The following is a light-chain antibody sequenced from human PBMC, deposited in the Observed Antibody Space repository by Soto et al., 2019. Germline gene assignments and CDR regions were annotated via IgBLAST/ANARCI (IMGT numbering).Light chain of an antibody. V-gene: IGLV2-11*01. J-gene: IGLJ1*01. CDR2: DVS. Sequence: QSALTQPRSVSGSPGQSVTISCTGTSSDVGGYNYVSWYQQHPGKAPKLMIYDVSKRPSGVPDRFSGSKSGNTASLTISGLQAEDEAYYYCCSYAGSYTYVFGPGTKVTVL. CDR3: CSYAGSYTYV. CDR1: SSDVGGYNY.